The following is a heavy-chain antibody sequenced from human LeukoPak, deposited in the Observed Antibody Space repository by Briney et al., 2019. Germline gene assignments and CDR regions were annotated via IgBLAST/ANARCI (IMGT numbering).Heavy chain of an antibody. CDR1: GFTFSDCY. CDR3: AKTLVASPGNTGGP. CDR2: IGGSGADT. V-gene: IGHV3-11*03. D-gene: IGHD6-6*01. Sequence: GGSLRLSCAASGFTFSDCYMSWFRQAPGKGLEWLSYIGGSGADTNYADSVKGRFTTSRDNAKSSLYLQMNSLRAEDTAVYYCAKTLVASPGNTGGPWGQGTLVTVSS. J-gene: IGHJ5*02.